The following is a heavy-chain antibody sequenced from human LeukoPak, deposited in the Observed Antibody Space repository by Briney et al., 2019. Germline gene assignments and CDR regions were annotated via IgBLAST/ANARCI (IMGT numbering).Heavy chain of an antibody. CDR1: GFTVNSNY. V-gene: IGHV3-53*01. Sequence: GGSLRLSCAASGFTVNSNYMNWVRQAPGKGLEWVSVLYSDGRTYYADSVKGRFTISRGTSKNALYLQVNSLRAEDTAIYYCARGGGYYPIDYWGQGTLVTVSS. J-gene: IGHJ4*02. CDR2: LYSDGRT. CDR3: ARGGGYYPIDY. D-gene: IGHD1-26*01.